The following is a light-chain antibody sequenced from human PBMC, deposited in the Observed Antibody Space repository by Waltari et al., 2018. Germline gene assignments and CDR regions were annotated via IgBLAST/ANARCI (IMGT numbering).Light chain of an antibody. CDR2: GAS. CDR3: QQYDISPLT. J-gene: IGKJ4*01. CDR1: QTVRTTY. Sequence: DIVLTQSPGTLSLSPGEGATLSCRASQTVRTTYLAWYQQKPGQAPTLLIYGASSRATGIPDRFSGSGSGTDFSLTISSLEPEDFAVYYCQQYDISPLTFGGGTKVEIK. V-gene: IGKV3-20*01.